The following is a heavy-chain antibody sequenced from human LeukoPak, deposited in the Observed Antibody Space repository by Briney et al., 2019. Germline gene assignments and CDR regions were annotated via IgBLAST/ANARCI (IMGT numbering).Heavy chain of an antibody. CDR2: INPSGGST. CDR3: ARDLHGYCSSTSCYASVAFDI. J-gene: IGHJ3*02. V-gene: IGHV1-46*01. CDR1: GYTFTSYY. Sequence: ASVKVSCKASGYTFTSYYMHWVRQAPGQGLEWMGIINPSGGSTSYAQKFQGRVTMTTDTSTSTAYMELRSLRSDDTAVYYCARDLHGYCSSTSCYASVAFDIWGQGTMVTVSS. D-gene: IGHD2-2*01.